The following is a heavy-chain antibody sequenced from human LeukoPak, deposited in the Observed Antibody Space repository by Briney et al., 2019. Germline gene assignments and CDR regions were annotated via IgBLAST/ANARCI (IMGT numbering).Heavy chain of an antibody. D-gene: IGHD3-10*01. Sequence: SETLSLTCTVSGGSISSYYWSWIRQPPGKGLEWIGYIYYSGRTSYNPSLKSRVTISVDTSKNQFSLRLSSVTAADTAVYYCARDPNYYGSGSYMPHDAFDIWGQGTMVTVSS. CDR3: ARDPNYYGSGSYMPHDAFDI. CDR2: IYYSGRT. CDR1: GGSISSYY. V-gene: IGHV4-59*01. J-gene: IGHJ3*02.